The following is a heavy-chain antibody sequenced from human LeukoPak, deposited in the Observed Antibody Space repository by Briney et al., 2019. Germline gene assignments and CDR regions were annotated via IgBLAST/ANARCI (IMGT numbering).Heavy chain of an antibody. CDR3: ARGEVPAAPLGY. D-gene: IGHD2-2*01. V-gene: IGHV1-69*13. Sequence: GASVKVSCKASGGTFSSYAISWVRQAPGQGLEWMGGIIPIFGTANYAQKFQGRVTITADESTSTAYMELRSLRSEDTAVYYCARGEVPAAPLGYWGQGTLVTVSS. CDR2: IIPIFGTA. J-gene: IGHJ4*02. CDR1: GGTFSSYA.